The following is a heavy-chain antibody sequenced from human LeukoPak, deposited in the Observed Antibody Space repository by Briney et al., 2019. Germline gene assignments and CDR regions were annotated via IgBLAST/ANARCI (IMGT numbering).Heavy chain of an antibody. J-gene: IGHJ4*02. V-gene: IGHV3-66*01. CDR2: IYSGGST. D-gene: IGHD5-18*01. Sequence: GGSLRLPCAASGITVTSNHMSWVRQAPGKELEWVSVIYSGGSTYYADSVKGRFTISRDNSKNTLYLQMDSLRTEDTAVYFCAKLYNYGYINWGQGILVTVSS. CDR3: AKLYNYGYIN. CDR1: GITVTSNH.